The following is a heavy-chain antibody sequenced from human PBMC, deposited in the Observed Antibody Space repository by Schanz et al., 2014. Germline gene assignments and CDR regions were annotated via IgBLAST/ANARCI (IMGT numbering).Heavy chain of an antibody. J-gene: IGHJ5*02. CDR1: GGTFSSYT. CDR3: ARDRRRYCSTASCLHDNWFDP. D-gene: IGHD2-2*01. V-gene: IGHV1-18*01. CDR2: ISAYTNNT. Sequence: QVQLVQSGAEVKKPGSSVKVSCKASGGTFSSYTISWVRQAPGQGLEWMGWISAYTNNTNYAQKGQGRVTMTTDTSTGTAYMELRSLRSDDTAVYYCARDRRRYCSTASCLHDNWFDPWGQGTLVIVSS.